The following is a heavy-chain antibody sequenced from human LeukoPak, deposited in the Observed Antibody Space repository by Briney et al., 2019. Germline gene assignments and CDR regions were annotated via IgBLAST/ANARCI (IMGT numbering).Heavy chain of an antibody. CDR2: IYPGDSDT. CDR1: GYSFTNYW. CDR3: ARLPGYCTGGSCYFDY. D-gene: IGHD2-15*01. J-gene: IGHJ4*02. V-gene: IGHV5-51*01. Sequence: GESLKVSRKGSGYSFTNYWIGWVRQMPGKGLEWMGIIYPGDSDTRYSPSFQGQVTFSADKSISTTYLQWSSLKASDTAMYYCARLPGYCTGGSCYFDYWGQGTLVTVSS.